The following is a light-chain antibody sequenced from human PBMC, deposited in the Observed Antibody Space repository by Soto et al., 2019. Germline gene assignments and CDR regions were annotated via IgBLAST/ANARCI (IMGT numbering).Light chain of an antibody. Sequence: EIVLTQSPGTLSLSPGERADLSCRASQSVSSSYLAWYQQKPGQAPRLLIHGASNRATGIPDRFIGSGSGTDFTLTVTKLEPEDFAVYYCQTYGHPWTFGQGTKVEIK. V-gene: IGKV3-20*01. J-gene: IGKJ1*01. CDR1: QSVSSSY. CDR2: GAS. CDR3: QTYGHPWT.